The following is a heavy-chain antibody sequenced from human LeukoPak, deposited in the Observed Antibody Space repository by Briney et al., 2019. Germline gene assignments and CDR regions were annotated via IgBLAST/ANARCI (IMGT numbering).Heavy chain of an antibody. CDR2: IKQDGSEK. V-gene: IGHV3-7*04. J-gene: IGHJ3*02. CDR3: ARAVAPRSVDI. Sequence: GGSLRLSCAASGFTFSTYWTSWVRQAPGKGLEWVANIKQDGSEKYYVDSVKGRFTISRDNAKNSLYLQMNSLRDEDTAIYYCARAVAPRSVDIWGQGTMVTVSS. D-gene: IGHD6-19*01. CDR1: GFTFSTYW.